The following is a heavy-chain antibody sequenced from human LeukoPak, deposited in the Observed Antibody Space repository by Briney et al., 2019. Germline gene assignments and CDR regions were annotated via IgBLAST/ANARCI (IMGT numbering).Heavy chain of an antibody. CDR3: ASRSVLMVYAPDAFDI. Sequence: ASVKVSCKASGGTFSSYAISWVRQAPGQGLEWMGGIIPIFGTANYAQKFHGRVTITTDESTSTAYMELSSLRSEDTAVYYCASRSVLMVYAPDAFDIWGQGAMVTVSS. V-gene: IGHV1-69*05. D-gene: IGHD2-8*01. J-gene: IGHJ3*02. CDR2: IIPIFGTA. CDR1: GGTFSSYA.